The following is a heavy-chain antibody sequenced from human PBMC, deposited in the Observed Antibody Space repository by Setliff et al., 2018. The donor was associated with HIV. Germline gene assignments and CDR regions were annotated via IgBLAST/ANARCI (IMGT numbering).Heavy chain of an antibody. D-gene: IGHD5-18*01. CDR3: ARGGYSYGFGRHRAYFQY. Sequence: SETLSLTCAVYGGSFSAYYRSWIRQTPGKGLEWIGEINHSGGTYYNPSLKSRVTMSVDTSKNQFSLKLSSVTAADTAVFYCARGGYSYGFGRHRAYFQYWGQGTQVTVSS. J-gene: IGHJ1*01. V-gene: IGHV4-34*01. CDR1: GGSFSAYY. CDR2: INHSGGT.